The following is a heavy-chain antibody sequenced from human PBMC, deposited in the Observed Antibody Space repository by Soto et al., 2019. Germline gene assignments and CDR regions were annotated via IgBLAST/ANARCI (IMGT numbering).Heavy chain of an antibody. CDR2: INVYNGNT. V-gene: IGHV1-18*01. CDR3: ARGPDPTYSDY. CDR1: GYTFSNFG. Sequence: QVQVVQSGAEVKKPGASVKVSCKTSGYTFSNFGINWVRQAPGQGLEWMGWINVYNGNTNYAQKLKGRVIMTTDTTTSTAYMELKSLGSDATAMYYCARGPDPTYSDYWGQGTLVTVSS. J-gene: IGHJ4*02.